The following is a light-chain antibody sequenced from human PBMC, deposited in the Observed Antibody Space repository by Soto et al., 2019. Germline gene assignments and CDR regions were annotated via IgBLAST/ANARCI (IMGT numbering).Light chain of an antibody. V-gene: IGKV1D-12*01. Sequence: DIQMTQSPSSVSASVGDRVTITCRASRNIHNWLAWYQQKPGKAPNLLIYAASSLQGGVPSRFRGSGSGTDFTLSISSLRPEDFATYFCQQVASFPLTFGGGTKVEIE. CDR2: AAS. J-gene: IGKJ4*01. CDR3: QQVASFPLT. CDR1: RNIHNW.